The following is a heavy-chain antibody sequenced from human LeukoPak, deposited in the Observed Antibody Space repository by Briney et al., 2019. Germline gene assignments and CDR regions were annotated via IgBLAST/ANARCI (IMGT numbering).Heavy chain of an antibody. J-gene: IGHJ6*02. V-gene: IGHV1-18*01. CDR2: ISAYNGAT. CDR3: ARLYSSGWPLEPMDV. CDR1: GYTFTSYA. D-gene: IGHD6-19*01. Sequence: GASVKVSCKASGYTFTSYAIGWVRQAPGQGLEYMGWISAYNGATNYAQKFQGRVTLTTDSSTTTASMELRSLTSDDTAVYYCARLYSSGWPLEPMDVWGQGTTVTVSS.